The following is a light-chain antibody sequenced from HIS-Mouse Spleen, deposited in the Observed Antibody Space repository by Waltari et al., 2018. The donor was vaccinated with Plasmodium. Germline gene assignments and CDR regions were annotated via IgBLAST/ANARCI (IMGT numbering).Light chain of an antibody. Sequence: QSVLTQPPSASGTPGQRVTISCSARSSTIGSNTATWYQQPPGTAPKLLIYSNNQRPSGVPDRFSGSKSGTSASLAISGLQSEDEADYYCAAWDDSLNGPVFGGGTKLTVL. V-gene: IGLV1-44*01. CDR1: SSTIGSNT. CDR2: SNN. J-gene: IGLJ2*01. CDR3: AAWDDSLNGPV.